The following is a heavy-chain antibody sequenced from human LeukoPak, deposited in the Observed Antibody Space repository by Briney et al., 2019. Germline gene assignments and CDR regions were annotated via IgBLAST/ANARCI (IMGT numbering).Heavy chain of an antibody. CDR3: AKGKMTAYLTWFDP. V-gene: IGHV3-23*01. J-gene: IGHJ5*02. Sequence: PGGSLRLSCAASGFIFSTYAMTWVRQAPGKGLELVAVISPSGDTSYFTDSVKGRFTISRDNSRNTLNLQMSSLRAEDTAIYYCAKGKMTAYLTWFDPWGQGTLVTVSS. CDR1: GFIFSTYA. CDR2: ISPSGDTS. D-gene: IGHD3-9*01.